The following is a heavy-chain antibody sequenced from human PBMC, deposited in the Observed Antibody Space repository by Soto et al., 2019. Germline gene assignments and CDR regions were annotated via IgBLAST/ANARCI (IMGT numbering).Heavy chain of an antibody. J-gene: IGHJ5*02. CDR1: GGSVSGYY. CDR3: ARGNTIFGVIRLFDL. D-gene: IGHD3-3*01. Sequence: SENLYLTCTVSGGSVSGYYWIWIRQPPGKGLEWIGYIYYSGSTNYNPSLKSRVTMSVDTSKNQLSLRLSSVTAADTAVYYCARGNTIFGVIRLFDLWSQGTLDIVSS. V-gene: IGHV4-59*02. CDR2: IYYSGST.